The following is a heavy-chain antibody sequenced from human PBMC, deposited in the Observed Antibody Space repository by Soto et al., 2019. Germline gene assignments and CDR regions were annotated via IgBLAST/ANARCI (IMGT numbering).Heavy chain of an antibody. J-gene: IGHJ4*02. CDR2: IYYSGST. CDR1: GGSVSSCTYY. V-gene: IGHV4-61*01. Sequence: SETLSLTCTVSGGSVSSCTYYWCWVRQPPGKGLEWIGFIYYSGSTNYNPSLKSRVTLSIDTSKNQFSLKLTSVTAADTAVYYCAKDKLPGLFAYRGQGTLVTGSS. CDR3: AKDKLPGLFAY.